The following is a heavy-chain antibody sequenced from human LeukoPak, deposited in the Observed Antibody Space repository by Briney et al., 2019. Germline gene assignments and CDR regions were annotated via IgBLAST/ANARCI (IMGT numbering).Heavy chain of an antibody. V-gene: IGHV4-31*03. Sequence: SETLSLTCTVSGGSISSGGYYWSWIRQHPGKGLEWIGYIYYSGSTYYNPSLKSRVTISVDTSKNQFSLKLSSVTAADTAVYYCARGYYYDSSGQFDYWGQGTLVTVSS. CDR2: IYYSGST. CDR1: GGSISSGGYY. J-gene: IGHJ4*02. CDR3: ARGYYYDSSGQFDY. D-gene: IGHD3-22*01.